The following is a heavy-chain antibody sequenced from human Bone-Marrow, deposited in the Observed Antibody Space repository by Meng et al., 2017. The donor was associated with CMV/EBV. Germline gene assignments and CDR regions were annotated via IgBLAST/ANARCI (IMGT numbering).Heavy chain of an antibody. CDR2: IYSGGSST. V-gene: IGHV3-23*03. D-gene: IGHD1-26*01. Sequence: GESLKISCAASGFTFSSYAMSWVRQAPGKGLEWVSVIYSGGSSTYYADSVKGRFTISRDNSKNTLYLQMNSLRAEDTAVYYCAKGPSGSYWDYFDYWGQGTLVAVSS. CDR1: GFTFSSYA. CDR3: AKGPSGSYWDYFDY. J-gene: IGHJ4*02.